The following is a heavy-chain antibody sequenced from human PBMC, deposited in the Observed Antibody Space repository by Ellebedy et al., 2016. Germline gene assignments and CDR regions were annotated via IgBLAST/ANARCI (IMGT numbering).Heavy chain of an antibody. V-gene: IGHV3-7*04. CDR3: ARDRAVGTMDAFDI. Sequence: GESLKISCAASGFTFSSYWMSWVRQAPGKGLEWVANIKQDGSEKYYVDSVKGRFTISRDNTNNSLYLQMNSLRAEDTAVYYCARDRAVGTMDAFDIWGQGTMVTVSS. CDR2: IKQDGSEK. J-gene: IGHJ3*02. D-gene: IGHD6-19*01. CDR1: GFTFSSYW.